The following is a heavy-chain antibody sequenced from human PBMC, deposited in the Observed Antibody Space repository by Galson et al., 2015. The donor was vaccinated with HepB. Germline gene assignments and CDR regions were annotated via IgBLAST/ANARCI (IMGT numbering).Heavy chain of an antibody. V-gene: IGHV5-51*03. CDR3: ARAVSQQLVDLGGWFDP. D-gene: IGHD6-13*01. CDR1: GYSFSNYW. J-gene: IGHJ5*02. CDR2: INPGDSET. Sequence: QSGAEVKKPGESLKISCKGSGYSFSNYWIAWVRQMPGKGMEWMGIINPGDSETRYSPPFQGQVTISADKYISTAYLQWSSLKASDTAIDYCARAVSQQLVDLGGWFDPWGQGTLVTVSS.